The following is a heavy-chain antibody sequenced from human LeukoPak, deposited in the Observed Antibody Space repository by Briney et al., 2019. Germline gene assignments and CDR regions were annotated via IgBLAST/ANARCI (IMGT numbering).Heavy chain of an antibody. D-gene: IGHD4-23*01. CDR3: ARDADYGGPKAIEY. Sequence: PGRSLRLSCAASGFSFSSYAMHWVRQAPGKGLEWVAVISYDGTNKYYADSVKGRFTISRDNSKNTLYLQMSSLRAEDTAVYYCARDADYGGPKAIEYWGQGTLVTVSS. V-gene: IGHV3-30*04. CDR2: ISYDGTNK. J-gene: IGHJ4*02. CDR1: GFSFSSYA.